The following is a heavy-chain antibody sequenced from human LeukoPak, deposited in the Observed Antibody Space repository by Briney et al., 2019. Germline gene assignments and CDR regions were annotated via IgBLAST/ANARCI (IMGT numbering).Heavy chain of an antibody. CDR3: ARHREQQEAYNAFDI. CDR2: IRSKANSYAT. CDR1: GFTFSGSA. J-gene: IGHJ3*02. D-gene: IGHD6-13*01. Sequence: GGSLRLSCAASGFTFSGSAMHWVRQASGKGLEWVGRIRSKANSYATAYAASVKGRFTISRDDSKNTAYLQMNSLKTEDTAVYYCARHREQQEAYNAFDIWGQGTMVTVSS. V-gene: IGHV3-73*01.